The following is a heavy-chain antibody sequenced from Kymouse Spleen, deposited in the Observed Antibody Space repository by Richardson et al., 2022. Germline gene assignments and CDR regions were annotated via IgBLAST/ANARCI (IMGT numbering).Heavy chain of an antibody. CDR2: ISWNSGSI. CDR1: GFTFDDYA. Sequence: EVQLVESGGGLVQPGRSLRLSCAASGFTFDDYAMHWVRQAPGKGLEWVSGISWNSGSIGYADSVKGRFTISRDNAKNSLYLQMNSLRAEDTALYYCAKDIGGTTRDYWGQGTLVTVSS. V-gene: IGHV3-9*01. CDR3: AKDIGGTTRDY. J-gene: IGHJ4*02. D-gene: IGHD1-7*01.